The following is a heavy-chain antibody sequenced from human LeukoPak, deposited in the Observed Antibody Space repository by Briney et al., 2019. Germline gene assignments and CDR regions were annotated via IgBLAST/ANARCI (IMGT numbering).Heavy chain of an antibody. Sequence: ASVRVSCKASGYTFTGYYMHWVRQAPGQGLEWMGWINPDSGGTNYAQKFQGRVTMTRDTSISTAYMQLSRLSSDDTAVYYCARVDDRGHYYDSSGPRKLFDYWGQGTLVTVSS. CDR1: GYTFTGYY. V-gene: IGHV1-2*02. CDR3: ARVDDRGHYYDSSGPRKLFDY. CDR2: INPDSGGT. D-gene: IGHD3-22*01. J-gene: IGHJ4*02.